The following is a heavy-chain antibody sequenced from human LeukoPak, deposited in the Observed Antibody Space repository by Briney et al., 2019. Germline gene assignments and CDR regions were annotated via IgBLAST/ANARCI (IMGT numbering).Heavy chain of an antibody. CDR3: ASLLWEYGNYY. D-gene: IGHD2/OR15-2a*01. V-gene: IGHV3-30*04. J-gene: IGHJ4*02. Sequence: GGSLRLSCAASGFTFSSYAMHWVRQAPGKGLEWVAVISYDGSNKYYADSVKGRFTISRDNSKNTLYLQMNSLRAEDTAVYYCASLLWEYGNYYWGQGTLVTVSS. CDR1: GFTFSSYA. CDR2: ISYDGSNK.